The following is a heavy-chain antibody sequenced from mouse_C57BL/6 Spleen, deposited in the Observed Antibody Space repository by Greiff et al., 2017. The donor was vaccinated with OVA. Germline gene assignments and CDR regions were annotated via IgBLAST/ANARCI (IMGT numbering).Heavy chain of an antibody. J-gene: IGHJ2*01. D-gene: IGHD2-2*01. CDR1: GFTFSDSG. CDR2: ISSGSSTI. Sequence: EVKVVESGGGLVKPGGSLKLSCAASGFTFSDSGMHWVSQAPEKGLEWVAYISSGSSTIYYADTVKGRFTISRDNANNTLFLHITSLRSEDTAMYYCARSMVTSFFDYWGQGTTLTVSS. CDR3: ARSMVTSFFDY. V-gene: IGHV5-17*01.